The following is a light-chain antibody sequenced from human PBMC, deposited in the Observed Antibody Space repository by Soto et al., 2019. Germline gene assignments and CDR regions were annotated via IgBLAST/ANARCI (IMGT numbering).Light chain of an antibody. Sequence: QSALTQPRSVSGSPGQSVTISCTGTSSDVGGYNYVSWYQQHPGKAPKVMIYDVSKRPSGVPDRFSGSKSGNTASLTISGLQADDEADYYCCSSSGVTTWIFGGGTKLTVL. CDR3: CSSSGVTTWI. CDR1: SSDVGGYNY. V-gene: IGLV2-11*01. J-gene: IGLJ3*02. CDR2: DVS.